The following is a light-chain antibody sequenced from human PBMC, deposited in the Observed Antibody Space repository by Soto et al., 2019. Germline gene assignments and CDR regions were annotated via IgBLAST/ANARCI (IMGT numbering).Light chain of an antibody. CDR1: SSDVGGYNY. J-gene: IGLJ1*01. CDR2: EVS. CDR3: TSYTSSSSYV. Sequence: QSVLTHPASVSGSPGQSITISCTGTSSDVGGYNYVSWYQQPPGKAPKLIIYEVSTRPSGVSNRCPGSTSGNPASLTISWLQPEVEPDYYCTSYTSSSSYVFGTGPKVTVL. V-gene: IGLV2-14*01.